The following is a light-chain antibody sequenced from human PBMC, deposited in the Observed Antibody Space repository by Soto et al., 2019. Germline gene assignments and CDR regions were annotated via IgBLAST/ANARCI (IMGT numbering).Light chain of an antibody. V-gene: IGKV1-5*03. CDR3: QHYNSYSEA. CDR2: KAS. J-gene: IGKJ1*01. Sequence: DIQMTQSPSTLSGSVGDRVTITCRASQTISSWLAWYQQKPGXAPKLLIYKASTLKSGVPSRFSGSGSGTQFTLTISSLQPDDFATYYCQHYNSYSEAFGQGTKVDIK. CDR1: QTISSW.